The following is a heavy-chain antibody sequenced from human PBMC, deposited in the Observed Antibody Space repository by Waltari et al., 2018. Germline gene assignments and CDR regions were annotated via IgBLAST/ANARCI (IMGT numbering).Heavy chain of an antibody. CDR1: GGSISSGSYY. J-gene: IGHJ4*02. D-gene: IGHD6-13*01. Sequence: QVQLQESGPGLVKPSQTLSLTCTVSGGSISSGSYYWSWIRQPAGKGLEWIGYIYTSGSTNYNPSLKSRVTISVDTSKNQFSLKLSSVTAADTAVYYCARVSSSWYVDYCGQGTLVTVSS. CDR3: ARVSSSWYVDY. CDR2: IYTSGST. V-gene: IGHV4-61*09.